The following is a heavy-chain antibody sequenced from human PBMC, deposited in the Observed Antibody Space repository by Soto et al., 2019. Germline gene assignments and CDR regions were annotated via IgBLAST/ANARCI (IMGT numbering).Heavy chain of an antibody. V-gene: IGHV3-11*01. J-gene: IGHJ4*02. CDR3: ARGEYLWGSPAYD. CDR1: GFTFSDYY. D-gene: IGHD3-16*01. CDR2: SSSGSDTI. Sequence: QVQLVESGGGLVKPGGSLRLSCAASGFTFSDYYMSWIRQAPGKGLEWVSYSSSGSDTIYYADSVKGRFTISRDNAKKSLYLHMSSLRAEDTAVYYCARGEYLWGSPAYDWGQGTLVTVSS.